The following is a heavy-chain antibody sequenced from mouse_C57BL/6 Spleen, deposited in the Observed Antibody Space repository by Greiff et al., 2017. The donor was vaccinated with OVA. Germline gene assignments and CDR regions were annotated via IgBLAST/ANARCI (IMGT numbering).Heavy chain of an antibody. CDR3: AIGTTVPWFAY. CDR2: IDPEDGET. CDR1: GFNIKDYY. D-gene: IGHD1-1*01. Sequence: VQLKESGAELVKPGASVKLSCTASGFNIKDYYMHWVKQRTEQGLEWIGRIDPEDGETKYAPKFQGKATITADTSSNTAYLQLSSLTSEDTAVDYCAIGTTVPWFAYWGQGTLVTVSA. V-gene: IGHV14-2*01. J-gene: IGHJ3*01.